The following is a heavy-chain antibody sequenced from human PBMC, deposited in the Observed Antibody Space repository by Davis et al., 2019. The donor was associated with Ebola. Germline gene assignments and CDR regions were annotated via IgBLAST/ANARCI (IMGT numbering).Heavy chain of an antibody. CDR3: ARDPDTSGYYSWFDP. J-gene: IGHJ5*02. CDR2: IWNHGNDY. CDR1: GFPFSHYG. D-gene: IGHD6-19*01. Sequence: SCAASGFPFSHYGMHWVRQAPGKGLEWVAGIWNHGNDYLYADSVRGRFTISRDNSKNTVYLQMNSLRVEDTAVYYCARDPDTSGYYSWFDPWGQGTLVTVSS. V-gene: IGHV3-33*01.